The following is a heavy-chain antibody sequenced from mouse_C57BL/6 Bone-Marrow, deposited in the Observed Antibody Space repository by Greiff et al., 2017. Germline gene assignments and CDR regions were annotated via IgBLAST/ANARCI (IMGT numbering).Heavy chain of an antibody. V-gene: IGHV1-59*01. CDR2: IDPSDSYT. D-gene: IGHD4-1*01. CDR3: ARWEDY. Sequence: QVHVKQPGAELVRPGTSVKLSCKASGYTFTSYWMHWVKQRPGQGLEWIGVIDPSDSYTNYNQKFKGKATLTVDTSSSTAYMQLSSLTSEDSAVYYCARWEDYWGQGTSVTVSS. J-gene: IGHJ4*01. CDR1: GYTFTSYW.